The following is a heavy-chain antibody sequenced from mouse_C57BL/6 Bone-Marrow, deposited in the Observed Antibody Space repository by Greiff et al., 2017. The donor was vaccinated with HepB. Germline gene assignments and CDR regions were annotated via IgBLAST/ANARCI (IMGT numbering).Heavy chain of an antibody. CDR3: ARSYYGSSY. D-gene: IGHD1-1*01. V-gene: IGHV1-59*01. CDR2: IDPSDSYT. CDR1: GYTFTSYW. Sequence: VQLQQPGAELVRPGTSVKLSCKASGYTFTSYWMPWVQQRPGQGLEWIGVIDPSDSYTNYNQKFKGKATLTVDTSSSTAYMQLSSLTSEDSAVSYCARSYYGSSYWGQGTTLTVSS. J-gene: IGHJ2*01.